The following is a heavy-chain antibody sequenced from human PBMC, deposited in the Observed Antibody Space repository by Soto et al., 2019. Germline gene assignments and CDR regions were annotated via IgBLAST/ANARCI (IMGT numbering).Heavy chain of an antibody. V-gene: IGHV4-4*02. D-gene: IGHD2-15*01. CDR3: ARNGAYCNDY. Sequence: QMQLQESGPGLVKPSGTLSLTCAVSDGSISSGHWWSWVRQPPGKGLEWIGEIVHTGSTNYNPSLNXXVXIXKDKSKNQFYLYLHSITAADTAVYYCARNGAYCNDYWGQGTLVTVSS. J-gene: IGHJ4*02. CDR2: IVHTGST. CDR1: DGSISSGHW.